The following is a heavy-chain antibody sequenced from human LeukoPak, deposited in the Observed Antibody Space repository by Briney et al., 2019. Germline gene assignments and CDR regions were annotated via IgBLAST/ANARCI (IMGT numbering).Heavy chain of an antibody. CDR2: IYTSGST. CDR1: GGSISSGSYY. J-gene: IGHJ4*02. D-gene: IGHD3-10*01. Sequence: SETLSLTCTVSGGSISSGSYYWSWIRQPAGKGLEWIGRIYTSGSTNYNPSLKSRVTISVDTSKNQFSLKPSSVTAADTAVYYCAATLRIKSAGYFDYWGQGTLVTVSS. CDR3: AATLRIKSAGYFDY. V-gene: IGHV4-61*02.